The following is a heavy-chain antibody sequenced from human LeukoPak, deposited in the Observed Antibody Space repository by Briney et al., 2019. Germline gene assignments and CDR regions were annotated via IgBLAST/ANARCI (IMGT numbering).Heavy chain of an antibody. V-gene: IGHV4-39*07. Sequence: SETLSLTCTVSGGSISSRSYYWGWIRQSPGKGLEWIGSIYYSGNTNYNPSLKSRVTISVDTSKNQFSLKLSSVTAADTAVYYCARAAYSGSYHSDYWGQGTWSPSPQ. D-gene: IGHD1-26*01. CDR2: IYYSGNT. J-gene: IGHJ4*02. CDR1: GGSISSRSYY. CDR3: ARAAYSGSYHSDY.